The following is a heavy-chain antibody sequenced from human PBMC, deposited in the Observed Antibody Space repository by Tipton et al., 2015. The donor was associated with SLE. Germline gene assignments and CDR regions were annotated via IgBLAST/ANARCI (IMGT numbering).Heavy chain of an antibody. J-gene: IGHJ4*02. CDR1: GYTFTGYY. Sequence: QSGAEVKKPGASVKVSCKASGYTFTGYYMHWVRQAPGQGLEWMGRIIPIFGTANYAQKFQGRVTITADEYTSTAYMELSSLRSEDTAVYYCAKDMDEVEGTHYDYWGQGTLVTVSS. CDR3: AKDMDEVEGTHYDY. CDR2: IIPIFGTA. V-gene: IGHV1-69*13. D-gene: IGHD2-15*01.